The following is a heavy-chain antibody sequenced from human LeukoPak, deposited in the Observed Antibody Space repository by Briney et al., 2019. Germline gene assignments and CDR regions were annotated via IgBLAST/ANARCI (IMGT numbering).Heavy chain of an antibody. V-gene: IGHV5-51*01. CDR1: GYSFTSYW. CDR2: IYPGDSDT. J-gene: IGHJ6*02. Sequence: GESLKISCKGSGYSFTSYWIGWVRQMPGKGLEWMGIIYPGDSDTRYSPSFQGQVTNSADKSISTAYLQWSSLKASDTAMYYCARQSPPEGYCSGGSCPRRYYYYYGMDVWGQGTTVTVSS. CDR3: ARQSPPEGYCSGGSCPRRYYYYYGMDV. D-gene: IGHD2-15*01.